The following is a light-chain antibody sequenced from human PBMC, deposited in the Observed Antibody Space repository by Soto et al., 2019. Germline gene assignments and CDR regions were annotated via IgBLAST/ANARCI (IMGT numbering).Light chain of an antibody. CDR2: RAS. Sequence: DIQMTQSPSTLSASVGDRVTITCRASQSINSWLAWYQQKPGKVPKLLIFRASSLQTGVPSRFSGSESGTEFTLTISSLQPDDFATYYCQQYNNFPWTFGQGTKVAIK. J-gene: IGKJ1*01. V-gene: IGKV1-5*03. CDR3: QQYNNFPWT. CDR1: QSINSW.